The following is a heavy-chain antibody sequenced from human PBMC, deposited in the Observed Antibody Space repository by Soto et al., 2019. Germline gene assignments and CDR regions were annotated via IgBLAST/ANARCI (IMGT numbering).Heavy chain of an antibody. CDR2: ISGSGGST. V-gene: IGHV3-23*01. J-gene: IGHJ4*02. Sequence: LRLSCAASGFTFSSYAMSWVRQAPVKWLEWVSAISGSGGSTYYADSVEGRFTISRYNSKNTLYLQMNSLRAEDKGVYYCAKDKLGYYDSRGYYYYFDYWGQGTLVTVAS. CDR3: AKDKLGYYDSRGYYYYFDY. CDR1: GFTFSSYA. D-gene: IGHD3-22*01.